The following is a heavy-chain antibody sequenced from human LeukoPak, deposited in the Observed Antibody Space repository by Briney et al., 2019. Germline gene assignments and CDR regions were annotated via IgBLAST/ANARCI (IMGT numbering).Heavy chain of an antibody. J-gene: IGHJ6*03. CDR1: GYSISSGYY. D-gene: IGHD5-24*01. CDR3: ARVIRGLKYYYYYYMDV. V-gene: IGHV4-38-2*02. Sequence: SETLSLTCTVSGYSISSGYYWGWIRQPPGKGLEWIGSFYHSGNTYYNPSLKSRVTISVDTSKNQFSLKLSSVTAADTAVYYCARVIRGLKYYYYYYMDVWGKGTTVTISS. CDR2: FYHSGNT.